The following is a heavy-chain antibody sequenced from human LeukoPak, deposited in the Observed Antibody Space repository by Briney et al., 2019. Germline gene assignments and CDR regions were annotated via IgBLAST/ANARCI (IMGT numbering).Heavy chain of an antibody. V-gene: IGHV4-34*01. CDR3: ARAGDDFWSGYYHFDY. CDR2: INHSGST. CDR1: GGSFSGYY. J-gene: IGHJ4*02. Sequence: PSETLSLTCALYGGSFSGYYWSWIRQPPGNGLEWIGEINHSGSTNYNPSLKSRVTISVDTSKNQFSLKLSSVTAADTAVYYCARAGDDFWSGYYHFDYWGQGTLVTVSS. D-gene: IGHD3-3*01.